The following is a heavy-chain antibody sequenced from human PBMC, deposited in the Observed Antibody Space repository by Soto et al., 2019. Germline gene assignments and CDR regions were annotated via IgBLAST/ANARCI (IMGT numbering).Heavy chain of an antibody. V-gene: IGHV3-21*01. CDR1: GFTFSSYS. Sequence: GGSLRLSCAASGFTFSSYSMNWVRQAPGKGLEWVSSISSSSSYIYYADSVKGRFTISRDNAKNSLYLQMNSLRAEDTAVYYCARVSHTRGWYEGDYSYGLDVWGQGTTVTVSS. J-gene: IGHJ6*02. CDR3: ARVSHTRGWYEGDYSYGLDV. CDR2: ISSSSSYI. D-gene: IGHD6-19*01.